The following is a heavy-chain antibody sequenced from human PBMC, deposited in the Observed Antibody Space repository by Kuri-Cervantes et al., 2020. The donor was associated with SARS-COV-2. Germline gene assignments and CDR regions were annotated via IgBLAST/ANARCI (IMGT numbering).Heavy chain of an antibody. CDR1: HGSISSYY. J-gene: IGHJ4*02. Sequence: AGTLSLTCTVSHGSISSYYWGWIRQPPGKGLEWIGSIYYSGSTYYNPSLKSRVTISVDTSKNQFSLKLGSVTAADTAVYYCARHEVLSTFGGGIVRYVDYWGQGTLVTVSS. CDR3: ARHEVLSTFGGGIVRYVDY. D-gene: IGHD3-16*02. CDR2: IYYSGST. V-gene: IGHV4-39*01.